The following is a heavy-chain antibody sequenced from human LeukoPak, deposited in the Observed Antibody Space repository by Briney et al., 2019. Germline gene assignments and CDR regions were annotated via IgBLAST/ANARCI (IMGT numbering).Heavy chain of an antibody. Sequence: GGSLRLSCAASGFTVSSNYMSWVRQAPGKGLEWVSVIYSGGSTYYADSVKGRFTISRDNSKNTLYHQMNSLRAEDTAVYYCARDQGGYDNSFDWGQGTLVTVSS. V-gene: IGHV3-53*01. CDR3: ARDQGGYDNSFD. CDR2: IYSGGST. J-gene: IGHJ4*02. D-gene: IGHD5-12*01. CDR1: GFTVSSNY.